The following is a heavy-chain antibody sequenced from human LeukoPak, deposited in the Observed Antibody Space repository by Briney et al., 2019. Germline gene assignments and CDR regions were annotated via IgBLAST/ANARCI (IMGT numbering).Heavy chain of an antibody. CDR1: GVTFSGYY. J-gene: IGHJ3*02. CDR2: INHSGST. Sequence: PSETLSLTCAVYGVTFSGYYWSWIRQPPGKGLEWIGEINHSGSTNYNPSLKSRVTISVDTSKNQFSLKLSSVTAADTAVYYCARSGGAFDIWGQGTMVTVSS. CDR3: ARSGGAFDI. D-gene: IGHD6-25*01. V-gene: IGHV4-34*01.